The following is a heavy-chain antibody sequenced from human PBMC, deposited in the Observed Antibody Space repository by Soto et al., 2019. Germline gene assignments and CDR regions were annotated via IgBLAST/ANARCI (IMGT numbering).Heavy chain of an antibody. CDR3: AKEDGIVVVTATYYFDY. J-gene: IGHJ4*02. D-gene: IGHD2-21*02. V-gene: IGHV3-30*18. CDR1: GFTFSSYG. CDR2: ISYDGSHK. Sequence: PGGSLRLSCAASGFTFSSYGMHWVRQAPGKGLEWVAVISYDGSHKSYADSVKGRFTISRDNSKDTLYLQMNSLRAEDTAVYYCAKEDGIVVVTATYYFDYWGRGALVTVSS.